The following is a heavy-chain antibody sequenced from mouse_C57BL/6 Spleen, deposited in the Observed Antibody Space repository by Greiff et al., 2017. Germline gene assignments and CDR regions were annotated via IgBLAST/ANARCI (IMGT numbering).Heavy chain of an antibody. CDR1: GYTFTDYN. Sequence: VQLQQSGPELVKPGASVKMSCKASGYTFTDYNMHWVKQSPGKSLEWIGYINPNTGGTSYNQKFKGKATLTVNKSSSTAYMELRSLTSEDSAVYYCAREEIYDGYYVWYFDVGGTGTTVTVSS. J-gene: IGHJ1*03. CDR3: AREEIYDGYYVWYFDV. V-gene: IGHV1-22*01. D-gene: IGHD2-3*01. CDR2: INPNTGGT.